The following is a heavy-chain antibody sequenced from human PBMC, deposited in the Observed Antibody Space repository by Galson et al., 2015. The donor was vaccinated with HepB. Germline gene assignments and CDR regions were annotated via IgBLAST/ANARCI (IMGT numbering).Heavy chain of an antibody. V-gene: IGHV3-9*01. Sequence: SLRLSCAASGFTFDDYAMHWVRQAPGKGLEWVSGISWNSGSIGYADSVKGRFTISRDNAKNSLYLQMNSLRSEDTAVYYCARESGGTLSYNWFDPWGQGTLVTVSS. CDR1: GFTFDDYA. CDR2: ISWNSGSI. CDR3: ARESGGTLSYNWFDP. J-gene: IGHJ5*02. D-gene: IGHD2-15*01.